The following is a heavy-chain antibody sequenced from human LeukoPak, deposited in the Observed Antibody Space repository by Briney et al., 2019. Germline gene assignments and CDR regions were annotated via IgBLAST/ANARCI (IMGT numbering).Heavy chain of an antibody. D-gene: IGHD4-17*01. CDR3: AKDDYGDYVAFDY. CDR1: GFTFSSYA. Sequence: GGSLRLSCAASGFTFSSYAMSWVRQAPGKGLEWVSAVSGSGGSTYYADSVKGRFTISRDNSKNTLYLQMNSLRAEDTAVYYCAKDDYGDYVAFDYWGQGTLVTVSS. J-gene: IGHJ4*02. CDR2: VSGSGGST. V-gene: IGHV3-23*01.